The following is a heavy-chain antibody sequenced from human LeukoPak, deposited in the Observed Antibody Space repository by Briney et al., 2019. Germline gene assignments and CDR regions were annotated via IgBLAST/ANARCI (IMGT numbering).Heavy chain of an antibody. J-gene: IGHJ4*02. V-gene: IGHV3-48*01. CDR1: GFTFSSYS. Sequence: GGSLRLSCAASGFTFSSYSMNWVRQAPGKGLEWGSYISGSSSTIYYADSVKGRFTISRDNGKNTLYLQMNSLRAEDTAVYYCARGPTYYDSSGQVPFDYWGQGTLVTVSS. CDR2: ISGSSSTI. CDR3: ARGPTYYDSSGQVPFDY. D-gene: IGHD3-22*01.